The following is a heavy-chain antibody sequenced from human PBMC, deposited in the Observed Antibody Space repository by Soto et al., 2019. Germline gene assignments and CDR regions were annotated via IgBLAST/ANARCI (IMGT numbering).Heavy chain of an antibody. CDR1: GGSISSYY. Sequence: SETLSLTCTVSGGSISSYYWSWIRQPPGKGLEWIGYIYYSGSTNYNPSLKSRVTISVDTSKNQFSLKLSSVTAADTAVYYCARHPGLPPYYYDSSGYYGGMDVWGQGTTVTVS. V-gene: IGHV4-59*01. J-gene: IGHJ6*02. D-gene: IGHD3-22*01. CDR3: ARHPGLPPYYYDSSGYYGGMDV. CDR2: IYYSGST.